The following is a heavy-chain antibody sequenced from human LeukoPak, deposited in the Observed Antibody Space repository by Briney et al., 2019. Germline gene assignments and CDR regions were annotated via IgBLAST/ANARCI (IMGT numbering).Heavy chain of an antibody. V-gene: IGHV3-11*04. CDR3: ARLGSYYPYYYYMDV. CDR1: GFTFSDYY. Sequence: PGGSLRLSCAASGFTFSDYYMSWIRQAPGKGLEWVSYISSSGSTIYYADSVKGRFTISRDNAKNSLYPQMNSLRAEDTAVYYCARLGSYYPYYYYMDVWGKGTTVTISS. CDR2: ISSSGSTI. J-gene: IGHJ6*03. D-gene: IGHD1-26*01.